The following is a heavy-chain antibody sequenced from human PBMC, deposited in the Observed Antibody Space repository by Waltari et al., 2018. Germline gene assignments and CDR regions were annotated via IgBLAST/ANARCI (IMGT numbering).Heavy chain of an antibody. D-gene: IGHD3-3*01. CDR3: ATQSWSNFEY. J-gene: IGHJ4*02. Sequence: EVQLVESGGGLVQPGGSLRLSCAASEYTFAYYWVTWVRQAPGKGLEWVANIKEDGSEKYYVDSGKGRFTISRDNAKNSLYLQMSSLRVEDTAVYYCATQSWSNFEYWGQGTLVTVSS. CDR2: IKEDGSEK. CDR1: EYTFAYYW. V-gene: IGHV3-7*01.